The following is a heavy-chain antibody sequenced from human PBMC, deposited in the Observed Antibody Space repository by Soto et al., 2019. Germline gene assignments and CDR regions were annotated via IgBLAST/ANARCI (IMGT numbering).Heavy chain of an antibody. CDR1: GDSISSGDYY. J-gene: IGHJ6*02. CDR3: AKEPVSITIFGVNGMDV. D-gene: IGHD3-3*01. Sequence: QVQLQESGPGLVKPSQTLSLTCTVSGDSISSGDYYWSWIRQPPGKGLEWIGYIYYSGSTYYNPSLKSRVTISVDTSKNQFSLKLSSVTAADTAVYYCAKEPVSITIFGVNGMDVWGQGTTVTVSS. CDR2: IYYSGST. V-gene: IGHV4-30-4*01.